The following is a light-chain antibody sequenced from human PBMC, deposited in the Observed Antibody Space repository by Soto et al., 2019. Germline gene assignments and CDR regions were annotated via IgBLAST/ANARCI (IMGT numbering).Light chain of an antibody. CDR1: SSDVGGYNS. Sequence: QSALTQPAPVSGSPGQSITISCTGTSSDVGGYNSVSWYQQYPGKAPKLMIHDVSNRPSGVSNRFSGSKSGNTASLTISGLQAEDEADYYCSSYTSSSPYVFGSGTKLTVL. V-gene: IGLV2-14*01. J-gene: IGLJ1*01. CDR3: SSYTSSSPYV. CDR2: DVS.